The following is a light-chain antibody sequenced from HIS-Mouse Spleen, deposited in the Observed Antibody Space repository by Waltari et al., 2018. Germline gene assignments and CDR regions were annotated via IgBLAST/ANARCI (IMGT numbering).Light chain of an antibody. CDR2: GKN. J-gene: IGLJ2*01. V-gene: IGLV3-19*01. CDR3: NSRDSSGNHVV. Sequence: SSELTQDPAVSVALGQTVRITCQGDSLRSYYASWYQQKPGQAPVLVLYGKNNRPSGIPDRFSRSSSRNTASLTITGAQAEDEADYYCNSRDSSGNHVVFGGGTKLTVL. CDR1: SLRSYY.